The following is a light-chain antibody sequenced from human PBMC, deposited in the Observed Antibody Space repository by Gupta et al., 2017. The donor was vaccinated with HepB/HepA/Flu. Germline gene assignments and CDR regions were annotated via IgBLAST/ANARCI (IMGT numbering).Light chain of an antibody. J-gene: IGKJ4*01. CDR3: QQYNNWPIT. Sequence: IVITQSPATLSVSPGERATLSCRASQSVSDNLAWYQQKPGQAPRLLNYGASTRATGIPARFSGSGSGTEFTLTISSLQSEDFAVYYCQQYNNWPITFGGGTKVEIK. V-gene: IGKV3-15*01. CDR2: GAS. CDR1: QSVSDN.